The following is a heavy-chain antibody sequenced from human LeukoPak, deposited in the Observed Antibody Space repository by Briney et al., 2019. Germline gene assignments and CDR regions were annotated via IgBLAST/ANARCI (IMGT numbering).Heavy chain of an antibody. V-gene: IGHV4-59*01. Sequence: SETLSLTCTVSGGSISSYYWSWIRQPPGKGLEWIGYIYYSGSTNYNPSLKSRVTISVDTSKNQFSLKLSSVTAADTAVYYCARVREHGRTHSSGWYYYYYYYMDVWGKGTTVTVSS. CDR1: GGSISSYY. D-gene: IGHD6-19*01. CDR3: ARVREHGRTHSSGWYYYYYYYMDV. J-gene: IGHJ6*03. CDR2: IYYSGST.